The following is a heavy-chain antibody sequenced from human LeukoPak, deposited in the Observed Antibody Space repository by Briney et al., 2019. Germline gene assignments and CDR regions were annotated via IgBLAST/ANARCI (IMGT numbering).Heavy chain of an antibody. CDR3: ARASSGFDY. CDR1: GGSVTSGYYY. V-gene: IGHV4-61*01. J-gene: IGHJ4*02. Sequence: SETLSLTCTVSGGSVTSGYYYWSWIRQPPGKGLEWIGNIYYSGSTNYNPSLKSRVTIAADTSKNQFSLKVSSVTAADTAVYYCARASSGFDYWGQGTLVTVSS. CDR2: IYYSGST. D-gene: IGHD3-22*01.